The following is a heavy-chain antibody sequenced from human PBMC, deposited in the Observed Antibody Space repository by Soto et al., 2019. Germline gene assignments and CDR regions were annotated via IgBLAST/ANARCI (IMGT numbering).Heavy chain of an antibody. J-gene: IGHJ6*02. D-gene: IGHD1-26*01. CDR3: MRDNGSMVV. Sequence: GVSLRRSCAPAACTFSSYVKHWVRQSPGKGLEWVSRISTGGTSTYYAYSVRGRFTISRDNAKNSLYLQINRLNAGDTAAYYCMRDNGSMVVGGQGTSLTASS. CDR2: ISTGGTST. V-gene: IGHV3-48*03. CDR1: ACTFSSYV.